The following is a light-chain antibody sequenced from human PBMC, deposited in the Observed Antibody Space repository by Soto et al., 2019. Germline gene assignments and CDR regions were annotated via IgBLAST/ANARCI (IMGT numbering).Light chain of an antibody. CDR2: GAF. J-gene: IGKJ4*01. CDR1: QSVSYN. Sequence: EIVMTQSPATLSVSPGETATLSCRASQSVSYNLAWYQQKPGQGPRLLIYGAFTRATGNPARFSGSGSGTDFTLTISSLQSEDFAVYYCQQYKNWPPLTFGGGTKVEIK. CDR3: QQYKNWPPLT. V-gene: IGKV3-15*01.